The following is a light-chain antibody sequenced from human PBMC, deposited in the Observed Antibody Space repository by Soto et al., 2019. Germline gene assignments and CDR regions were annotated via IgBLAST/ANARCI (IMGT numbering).Light chain of an antibody. Sequence: EIVLTQSPGTLSLSPGERATRSCRASQSVSTNYLAWYQQKPGQSPRLLIYGATRRATGIPDRFSGSGSGTDFILTISRLEPEDFALYFCQQYGSSPYTFAQGTKVDIK. V-gene: IGKV3-20*01. CDR1: QSVSTNY. CDR2: GAT. CDR3: QQYGSSPYT. J-gene: IGKJ2*01.